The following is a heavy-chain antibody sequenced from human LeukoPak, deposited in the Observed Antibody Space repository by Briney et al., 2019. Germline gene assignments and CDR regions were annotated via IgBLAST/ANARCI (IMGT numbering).Heavy chain of an antibody. V-gene: IGHV3-9*01. CDR3: AKGNYGDYHFDY. CDR2: ISWNSGSI. Sequence: PGGSLRLSCAASGFTFDDYAMHWVRQAPGKGLEWVSGISWNSGSIGYADSVKGRFTISRDNAKNSLYLQMNSLRAEDTALYYCAKGNYGDYHFDYWGQGTLVTVSS. J-gene: IGHJ4*02. CDR1: GFTFDDYA. D-gene: IGHD4-17*01.